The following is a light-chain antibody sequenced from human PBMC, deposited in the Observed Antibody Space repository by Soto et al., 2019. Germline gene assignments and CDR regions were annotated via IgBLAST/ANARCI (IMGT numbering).Light chain of an antibody. CDR3: QQYYSYPRT. V-gene: IGKV1-8*01. CDR1: QGISSY. Sequence: AIRMTQSPSSFSASTGDRVTITCRASQGISSYLAWYQQKPGKARKLLIYAASTLQSGVPSRFSGSGSGTDFTLTISCLQSEDFATYYCQQYYSYPRTVGQGTKVDIK. CDR2: AAS. J-gene: IGKJ1*01.